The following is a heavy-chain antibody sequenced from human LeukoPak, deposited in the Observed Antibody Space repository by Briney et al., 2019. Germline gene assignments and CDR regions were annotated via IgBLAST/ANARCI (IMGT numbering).Heavy chain of an antibody. Sequence: SETLSLTCTVSGGSISSNSYYWGWIRQPPGKGLEWIGSIYYSGNTYYNPSLKSRVTISVDTSQNQFSLKLSSVTAADTAVYYCAREELVTGAFDIWGQGTMVTVSS. CDR1: GGSISSNSYY. J-gene: IGHJ3*02. D-gene: IGHD1-14*01. V-gene: IGHV4-39*07. CDR3: AREELVTGAFDI. CDR2: IYYSGNT.